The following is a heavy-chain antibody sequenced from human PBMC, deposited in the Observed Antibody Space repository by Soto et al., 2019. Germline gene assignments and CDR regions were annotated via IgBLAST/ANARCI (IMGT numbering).Heavy chain of an antibody. CDR3: ARSLDSTGYFNY. D-gene: IGHD3-22*01. J-gene: IGHJ4*02. V-gene: IGHV1-69*01. CDR1: GGAFSTYA. CDR2: IIPISGPA. Sequence: QVQLVQSGAEVKQPGSSVKVSCRASGGAFSTYAISWVRQAPGQGLEWMGGIIPISGPANFAQKFQGRVTITADESTSTFYMGLSSLRSEDTAVYYCARSLDSTGYFNYWGQGTLVTVSS.